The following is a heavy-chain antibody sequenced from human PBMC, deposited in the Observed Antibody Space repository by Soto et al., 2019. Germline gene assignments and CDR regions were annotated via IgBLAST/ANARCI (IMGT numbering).Heavy chain of an antibody. Sequence: SETLSLTCTVSGGSIYRSGYYWGWIRQPPGRGLEWIGNIDYNGVTYSNPSLKSRVTISIDTSKNQFSLKLSSVTAADTAVYYCATNGYRITYWGQRTLVSVSS. CDR3: ATNGYRITY. D-gene: IGHD6-13*01. V-gene: IGHV4-39*07. CDR1: GGSIYRSGYY. J-gene: IGHJ4*02. CDR2: IDYNGVT.